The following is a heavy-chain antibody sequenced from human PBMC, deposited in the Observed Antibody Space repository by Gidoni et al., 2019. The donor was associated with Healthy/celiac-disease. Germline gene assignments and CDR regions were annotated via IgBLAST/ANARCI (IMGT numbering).Heavy chain of an antibody. Sequence: EVQLVETGGGLMQPGGSLRLSCADSGFTVSSNYMSWVRQAPGKGLEWVSVNYSGGSKYDADSVKGRFTISGNNSKNTLYLQMNSRRAEDTAVYYCARYPPRARTVTELTSWGQGTLVTVSS. V-gene: IGHV3-53*02. J-gene: IGHJ4*02. CDR1: GFTVSSNY. CDR3: ARYPPRARTVTELTS. D-gene: IGHD4-17*01. CDR2: NYSGGSK.